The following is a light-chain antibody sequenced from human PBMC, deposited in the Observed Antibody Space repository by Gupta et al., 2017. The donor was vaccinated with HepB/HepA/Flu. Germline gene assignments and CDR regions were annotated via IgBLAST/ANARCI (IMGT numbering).Light chain of an antibody. CDR1: GSNIGATYD. Sequence: QFVLTQPPSASGAPGQRVTISCTGSGSNIGATYDVHWYQFLPGTAPKVLIYGDNRPSGVPDRFSGAKSGTSASLAITGLQAEDEADYYCQSYDSSLNAYVFGTGTKVTVL. J-gene: IGLJ1*01. V-gene: IGLV1-40*01. CDR3: QSYDSSLNAYV. CDR2: GD.